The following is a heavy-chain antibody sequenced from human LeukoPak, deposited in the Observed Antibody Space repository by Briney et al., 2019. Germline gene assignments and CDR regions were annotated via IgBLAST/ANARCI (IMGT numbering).Heavy chain of an antibody. CDR2: ISSSGSTI. D-gene: IGHD3-10*02. Sequence: GGSLRLSCAASGITFSSYSINWVRQVPGKGLEWVSYISSSGSTIYYADSVKGRFTISRDNAKNSLYLQMNSLRAEDTAVYYCAELGITMIGGVWGKGTTVTISS. CDR3: AELGITMIGGV. CDR1: GITFSSYS. V-gene: IGHV3-48*04. J-gene: IGHJ6*04.